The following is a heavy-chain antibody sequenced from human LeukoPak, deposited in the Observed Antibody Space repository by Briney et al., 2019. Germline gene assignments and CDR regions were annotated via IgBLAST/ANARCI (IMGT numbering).Heavy chain of an antibody. CDR3: AKDLSEYSGSPTAYDY. CDR1: GFTFSSYA. V-gene: IGHV3-23*01. J-gene: IGHJ4*02. D-gene: IGHD1-26*01. CDR2: ISGSGGST. Sequence: GGSLRLSCAASGFTFSSYAMSWVRQAPGKGLEWVSAISGSGGSTYYADSVKGRFTVSRDNSKNTLYLQMNSLRAEDTAVYYCAKDLSEYSGSPTAYDYWGQGTLVTVSS.